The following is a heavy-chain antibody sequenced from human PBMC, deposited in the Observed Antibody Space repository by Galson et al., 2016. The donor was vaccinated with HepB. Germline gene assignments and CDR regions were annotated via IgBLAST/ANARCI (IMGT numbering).Heavy chain of an antibody. CDR1: GDTFSSDT. J-gene: IGHJ4*02. CDR3: ARARGYNKYVGDDYFDF. D-gene: IGHD1-14*01. V-gene: IGHV1-69*13. CDR2: FVPFFGTT. Sequence: SVKVSCKASGDTFSSDTITWVRQAPGQGLEWMGGFVPFFGTTKYAQRFQGRVTIIADESTSTAYMELSSLRSEDTAVYYCARARGYNKYVGDDYFDFWGQGTLITVSS.